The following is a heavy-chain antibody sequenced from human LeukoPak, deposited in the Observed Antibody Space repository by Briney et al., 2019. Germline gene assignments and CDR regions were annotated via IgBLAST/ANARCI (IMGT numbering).Heavy chain of an antibody. J-gene: IGHJ6*02. CDR3: ANGDV. CDR1: GGSISRYY. Sequence: SETLSLTCTVSGGSISRYYWSWIRQPPGKGLEWIGYIYYSGSTNYNPSLKSRVTISVDTSKNQFSLKLSSVTAADTAVYYCANGDVWGPGTTVTVSS. CDR2: IYYSGST. V-gene: IGHV4-59*12.